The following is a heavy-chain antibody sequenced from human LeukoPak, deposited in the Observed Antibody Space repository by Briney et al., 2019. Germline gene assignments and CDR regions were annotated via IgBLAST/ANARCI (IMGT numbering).Heavy chain of an antibody. CDR2: ISGSGGST. V-gene: IGHV3-23*01. CDR3: AKGNVYDSSGYYDY. CDR1: GFTFSSYA. J-gene: IGHJ4*02. Sequence: PGGSLRLSCAASGFTFSSYAMSWVRQAPGKGLEWVSAISGSGGSTYYADSVKGRFTISRDNSKNTQYLQMNSLRAEDTAVYYCAKGNVYDSSGYYDYWGQGTLVTVSS. D-gene: IGHD3-22*01.